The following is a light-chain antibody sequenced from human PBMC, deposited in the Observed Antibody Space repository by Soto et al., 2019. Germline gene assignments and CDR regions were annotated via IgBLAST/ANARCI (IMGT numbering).Light chain of an antibody. Sequence: QSVLTQPASVSGFPGQSITISCTGTSSDVGGYNSVSWYQHHPGKAPKLMIYNVNNRPSGVSNRFSGSKSGNTASLTISGLQAEDEADYYCSSYTTSSTYVFGTGTKVTVL. CDR1: SSDVGGYNS. CDR2: NVN. CDR3: SSYTTSSTYV. V-gene: IGLV2-14*03. J-gene: IGLJ1*01.